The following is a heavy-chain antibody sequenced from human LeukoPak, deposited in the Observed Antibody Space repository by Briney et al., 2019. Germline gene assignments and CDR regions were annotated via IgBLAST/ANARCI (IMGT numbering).Heavy chain of an antibody. D-gene: IGHD6-13*01. V-gene: IGHV4-34*01. Sequence: SETLSLTCAVYGGSFSGYYWSWIRQPPGKGLEWIGEIYHSGSTNYNPSLKSRVTISVDKSKNQFSLKLSSVTAADTAVYYCARVVPRTAARIDYWGQGTLVTVSS. CDR2: IYHSGST. J-gene: IGHJ4*02. CDR1: GGSFSGYY. CDR3: ARVVPRTAARIDY.